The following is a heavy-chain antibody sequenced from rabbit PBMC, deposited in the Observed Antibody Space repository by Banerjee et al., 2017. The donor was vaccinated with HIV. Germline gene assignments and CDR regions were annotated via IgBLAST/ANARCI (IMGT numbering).Heavy chain of an antibody. V-gene: IGHV1S45*01. Sequence: QEQLKESGGGLVQPGGSLKLSCKASGFDFSSYYMSWVRQAPGKGLEWIGYINTGNGRAYYASWAKGRFTISKTASTTVTLQMTSLTAADTATYFCARSTSGYDIGDLWGPGTLVTVS. CDR1: GFDFSSYYM. CDR3: ARSTSGYDIGDL. D-gene: IGHD1-1*01. J-gene: IGHJ4*01. CDR2: INTGNGRA.